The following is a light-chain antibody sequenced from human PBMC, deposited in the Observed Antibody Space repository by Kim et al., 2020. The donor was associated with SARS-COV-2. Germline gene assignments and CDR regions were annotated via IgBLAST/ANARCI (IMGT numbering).Light chain of an antibody. J-gene: IGLJ2*01. CDR3: SSYTSSSTSVV. Sequence: QSALTQPASVSGSPGQSITISCTGTSSDVGGYNYVSWYQQHPGKAPKLMIYDVSKRPSGVSNRFSGSKSGNTASLTISGLQAEDEAVYYCSSYTSSSTSVVFGGGTQLTVL. CDR2: DVS. V-gene: IGLV2-14*01. CDR1: SSDVGGYNY.